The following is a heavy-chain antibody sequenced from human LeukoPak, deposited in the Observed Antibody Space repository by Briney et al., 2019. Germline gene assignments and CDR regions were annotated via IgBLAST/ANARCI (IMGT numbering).Heavy chain of an antibody. CDR3: ARVHYGSGIDY. CDR1: GGSISSYY. V-gene: IGHV4-59*12. D-gene: IGHD3-10*01. Sequence: SETLSLTCTVSGGSISSYYWSWLRQPPGKGLEWIGYIYYSGSTNYNPSLKSRVTISVDTSKNQFSLKLSSVTAADTAVYYCARVHYGSGIDYWGQGTLVTVSS. CDR2: IYYSGST. J-gene: IGHJ4*02.